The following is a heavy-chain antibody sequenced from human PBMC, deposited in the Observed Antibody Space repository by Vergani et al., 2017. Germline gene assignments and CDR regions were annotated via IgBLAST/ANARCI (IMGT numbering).Heavy chain of an antibody. CDR1: GFTFSSYG. J-gene: IGHJ4*02. CDR3: AKAVKFRKETQFDY. CDR2: IRYDGSNK. V-gene: IGHV3-30*02. Sequence: QVQLVESGGGVVQPGGSLRLSCAASGFTFSSYGMHWVRQAPGKGLVWVAFIRYDGSNKYYADSVKGRFTISRDNSKNTLYLQMNSLRAEDTAVYYCAKAVKFRKETQFDYWGQGTLVTVSS.